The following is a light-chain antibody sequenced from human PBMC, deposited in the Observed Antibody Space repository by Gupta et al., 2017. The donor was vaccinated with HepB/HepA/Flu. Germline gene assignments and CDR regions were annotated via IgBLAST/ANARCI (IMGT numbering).Light chain of an antibody. CDR2: GAS. CDR1: QSVSSN. Sequence: EIVMTQSPATLSVSPGERATLSCRASQSVSSNLAWYQQKPGQAPRLLIYGASTRATGIPARFSGSGSGTEFTLTISSLQSEDVAVYDCQQYNNWPQITFGPGTKVDIK. V-gene: IGKV3-15*01. J-gene: IGKJ3*01. CDR3: QQYNNWPQIT.